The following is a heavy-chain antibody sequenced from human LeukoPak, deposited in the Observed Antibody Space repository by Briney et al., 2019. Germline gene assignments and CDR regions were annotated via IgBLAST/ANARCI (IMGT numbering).Heavy chain of an antibody. D-gene: IGHD6-13*01. J-gene: IGHJ5*02. CDR3: AREYSSSWYNWFDP. V-gene: IGHV4-39*07. Sequence: PSETLSLTCNVSGVSISSSSYYWGWIRQSPGKGLEWIGNIYHSGSTYYNPSLKSRVTISVDTSKNQFSLKVSSVTAADTAVYYCAREYSSSWYNWFDPWGQGTLVTVSS. CDR1: GVSISSSSYY. CDR2: IYHSGST.